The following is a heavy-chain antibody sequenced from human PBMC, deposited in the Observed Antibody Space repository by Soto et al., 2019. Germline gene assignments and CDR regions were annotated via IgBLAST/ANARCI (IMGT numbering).Heavy chain of an antibody. Sequence: XGSLRLSCAASGFTFSGSAMHWVRQASGKGLEWVGRIRSKANSYATAYAASVKGRFTISRDDSKNTAYLQMNSLKTEDTAVYYCTRNDAVRGVIDLDYYGMDVWGQGTTVTVSS. CDR3: TRNDAVRGVIDLDYYGMDV. D-gene: IGHD3-10*01. CDR2: IRSKANSYAT. V-gene: IGHV3-73*01. CDR1: GFTFSGSA. J-gene: IGHJ6*02.